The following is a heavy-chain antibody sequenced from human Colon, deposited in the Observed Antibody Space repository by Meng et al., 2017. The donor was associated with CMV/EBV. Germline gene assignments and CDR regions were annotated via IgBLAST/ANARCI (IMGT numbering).Heavy chain of an antibody. CDR3: TTFSEWQPMEVNSTEV. Sequence: GESLKISCAASGVTFSNAWMSWVRQAPGKGLEWVGRIKSKTDGGTTEYAAPVKGRFTISRDDSKNTLYLQMNSLKTEDTAVYYCTTFSEWQPMEVNSTEVWGQGTMVTVSS. V-gene: IGHV3-15*01. J-gene: IGHJ3*01. D-gene: IGHD3-10*01. CDR1: GVTFSNAW. CDR2: IKSKTDGGTT.